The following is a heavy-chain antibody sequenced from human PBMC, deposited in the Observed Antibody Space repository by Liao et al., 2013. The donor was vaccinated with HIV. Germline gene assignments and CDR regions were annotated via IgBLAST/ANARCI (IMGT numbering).Heavy chain of an antibody. CDR3: ARYLSEAEGDAFDV. CDR1: GASISSGEHY. J-gene: IGHJ3*01. V-gene: IGHV4-30-4*08. Sequence: QVQLQESGPGLVKSSQSLSLTCSVSGASISSGEHYWSWIRQSPGKGLEWIGYVYYSGSTYYNPSLKSRVAISVDTSKNQFSLKLGSVTAADTAVYYCARYLSEAEGDAFDVWGQGTLVTVSS. D-gene: IGHD3-16*02. CDR2: VYYSGST.